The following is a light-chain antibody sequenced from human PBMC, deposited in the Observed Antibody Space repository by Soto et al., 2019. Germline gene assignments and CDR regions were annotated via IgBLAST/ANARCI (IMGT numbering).Light chain of an antibody. CDR1: SSDIGGYDY. V-gene: IGLV2-14*01. J-gene: IGLJ2*01. CDR2: DVN. CDR3: TSYASGSSHVV. Sequence: QSALTQPASVSGSPGQSITLSCTGTSSDIGGYDYVSWYQRHPGKAPKLIIYDVNNRPSGVSNRFSGSKSGNTSSRTISGRQAEDEADDYCTSYASGSSHVVFGGGTKLTVL.